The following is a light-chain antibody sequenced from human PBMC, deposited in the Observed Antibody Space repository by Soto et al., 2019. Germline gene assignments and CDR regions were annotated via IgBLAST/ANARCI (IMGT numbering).Light chain of an antibody. Sequence: DIVMTQSPDSLAVSLGERATINCKSSQSVLYSSNNKNYLAWYQQKPGQPPKLLISWASTREFGVPDRFSGRGSGTDFTLTINTLQAEDVAVYYCQQYYSTPQTFGQGTKVEIK. CDR2: WAS. CDR1: QSVLYSSNNKNY. J-gene: IGKJ1*01. V-gene: IGKV4-1*01. CDR3: QQYYSTPQT.